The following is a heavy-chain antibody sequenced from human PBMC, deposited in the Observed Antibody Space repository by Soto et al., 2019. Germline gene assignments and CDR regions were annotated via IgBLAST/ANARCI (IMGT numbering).Heavy chain of an antibody. CDR2: ISAYNGNT. D-gene: IGHD4-17*01. CDR1: GGTFSSYA. J-gene: IGHJ4*02. Sequence: ASVKVSCKASGGTFSSYAISWVRQAPGQGLEWMGWISAYNGNTNYAQKLQGRVTMTTDTSTSTAYMELRSLRSDDTAVYYCARADYHLQPSGYWGQGTLVTVSS. CDR3: ARADYHLQPSGY. V-gene: IGHV1-18*01.